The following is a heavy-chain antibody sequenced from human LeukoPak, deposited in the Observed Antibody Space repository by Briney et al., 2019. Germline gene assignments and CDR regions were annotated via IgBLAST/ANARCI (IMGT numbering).Heavy chain of an antibody. Sequence: SETLSLTCTVSGGSISSYYWSWIRQPAGKGLEWIGRIYTSGSINYNPSLKSRVTMSLDTSKNQFSLKLRSVTAADTALYYCASTSPKYYYESSGYSSLFDNWGQGTLVTVSS. V-gene: IGHV4-4*07. CDR1: GGSISSYY. CDR2: IYTSGSI. CDR3: ASTSPKYYYESSGYSSLFDN. D-gene: IGHD3-22*01. J-gene: IGHJ4*02.